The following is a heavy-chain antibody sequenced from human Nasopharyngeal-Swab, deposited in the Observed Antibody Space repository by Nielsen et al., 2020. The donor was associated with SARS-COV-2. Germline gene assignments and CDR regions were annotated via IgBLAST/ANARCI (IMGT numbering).Heavy chain of an antibody. Sequence: GESLKISCAASGFTFSSYDMHWVRQATGKGLEWVSAIGTAGDTYYPGSEKGRFTISRENAKNSLYLQMNSLRAGDTAVYYCARIGGDGDYFDYWGQGTLVTVSS. D-gene: IGHD3-10*01. V-gene: IGHV3-13*01. CDR1: GFTFSSYD. CDR2: IGTAGDT. CDR3: ARIGGDGDYFDY. J-gene: IGHJ4*02.